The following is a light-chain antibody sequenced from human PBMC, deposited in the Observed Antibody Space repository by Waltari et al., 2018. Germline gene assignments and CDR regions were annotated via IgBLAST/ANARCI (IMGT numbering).Light chain of an antibody. CDR2: EVS. CDR3: MQGTHWPPWT. Sequence: DVVLTQSPLSLPVTLGQPASISCRSSQSLVHSNGNTYLSWLQQRPGQSPRRLSYEVSNRDSGVPDRFSGSGSGTDFTLKISRVEAEDIGVYYCMQGTHWPPWTFGQGTKVEIK. J-gene: IGKJ1*01. CDR1: QSLVHSNGNTY. V-gene: IGKV2-30*02.